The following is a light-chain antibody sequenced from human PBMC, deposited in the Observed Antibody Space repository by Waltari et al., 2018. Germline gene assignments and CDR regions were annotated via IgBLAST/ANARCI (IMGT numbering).Light chain of an antibody. J-gene: IGKJ2*02. V-gene: IGKV1-39*01. CDR2: AAS. CDR1: QSISNY. Sequence: DTQMTQSPSSLSASVGDRVTITCRASQSISNYLNWYQQKPGKAPKLLIYAASSLQSGVPSRFSGSGSGTDFTLTINILQPEDFATYYCQQSYNTPGTFGQGTKLEIK. CDR3: QQSYNTPGT.